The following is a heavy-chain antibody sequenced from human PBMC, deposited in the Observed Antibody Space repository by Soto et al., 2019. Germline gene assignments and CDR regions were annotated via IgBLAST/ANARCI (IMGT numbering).Heavy chain of an antibody. CDR3: ARGYYYDSSGYDAFDI. J-gene: IGHJ3*02. CDR1: GGTFSSYT. CDR2: IIPILGIA. Sequence: SVKVSCKASGGTFSSYTISWVRQAPGQGLEWMGRIIPILGIANYAQKFQGRVTITADKSTSTAYMELSSLRSEDTAVYYCARGYYYDSSGYDAFDIWGQGTMVTVSS. D-gene: IGHD3-22*01. V-gene: IGHV1-69*02.